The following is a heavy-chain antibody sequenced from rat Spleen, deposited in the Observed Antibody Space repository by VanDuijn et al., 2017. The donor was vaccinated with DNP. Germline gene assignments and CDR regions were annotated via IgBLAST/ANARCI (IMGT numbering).Heavy chain of an antibody. V-gene: IGHV5-25*01. Sequence: EVQLVESGGGLVQPGRSLKLSCAASGFTFTNYDMVWVRQAPTKGLEWVATITTSGGATYYRDSVKGRFTISRDNAKSTLYLQMNSLRSEDTATYYCARGNYPGINTFDYWGQGVMVTVSS. CDR1: GFTFTNYD. CDR3: ARGNYPGINTFDY. CDR2: ITTSGGAT. D-gene: IGHD1-4*01. J-gene: IGHJ2*01.